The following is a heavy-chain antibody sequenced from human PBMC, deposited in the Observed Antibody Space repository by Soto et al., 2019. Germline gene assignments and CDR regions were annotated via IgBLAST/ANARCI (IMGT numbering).Heavy chain of an antibody. V-gene: IGHV1-18*01. Sequence: ASVKVSCKASGYTFTSYGISWVRQAPGQGLEWMGWISAYNGNTNYAQKLQGRVTMTTDTSTSTAYMELRSLRSDDTAVYYCARDSGVPAAMGYYYYYMDVWGKGTTVTVSS. J-gene: IGHJ6*03. CDR3: ARDSGVPAAMGYYYYYMDV. CDR2: ISAYNGNT. D-gene: IGHD2-2*01. CDR1: GYTFTSYG.